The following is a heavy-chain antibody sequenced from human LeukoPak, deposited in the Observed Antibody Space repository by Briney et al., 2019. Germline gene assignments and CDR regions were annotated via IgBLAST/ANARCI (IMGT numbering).Heavy chain of an antibody. CDR2: IYTSGST. J-gene: IGHJ3*01. Sequence: SETLSVTCTVSGGSVSSYYWSWIRQPAGKGLEWIGRIYTSGSTNYNPSLKSRVTISVDKSKNQFSLKLKSLTAADTAVYYCARVGGSASTLSAFDVWGQGTMVTVSS. CDR1: GGSVSSYY. V-gene: IGHV4-4*07. CDR3: ARVGGSASTLSAFDV. D-gene: IGHD2-15*01.